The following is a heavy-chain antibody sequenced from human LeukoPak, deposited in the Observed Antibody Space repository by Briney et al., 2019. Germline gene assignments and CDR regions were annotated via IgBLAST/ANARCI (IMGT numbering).Heavy chain of an antibody. D-gene: IGHD3-10*01. CDR1: GYTFTSYG. Sequence: ASVKVSCKASGYTFTSYGISWVRQAPGQGLEWMGWISAYNGNTNYAQKPQGRVTMTTDTSTSTAYMELRSLRSDDTAVYYCARDLMVRGLDYYMDVWGKGTTVTVSS. CDR3: ARDLMVRGLDYYMDV. CDR2: ISAYNGNT. J-gene: IGHJ6*03. V-gene: IGHV1-18*01.